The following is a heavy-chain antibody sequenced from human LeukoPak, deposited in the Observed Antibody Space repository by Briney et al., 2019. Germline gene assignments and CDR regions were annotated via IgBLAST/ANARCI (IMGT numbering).Heavy chain of an antibody. V-gene: IGHV3-23*01. Sequence: GRSLRLSCAASGFTFSSYAMSWVRQAPGKGLEWVSAISGSGGSTYYADSVKGRFTISRDNSKNTLYLQMNSLRAEDTAVYYCAKDWEAVDWFDPWGQGTLVTVSS. D-gene: IGHD6-19*01. CDR3: AKDWEAVDWFDP. J-gene: IGHJ5*02. CDR1: GFTFSSYA. CDR2: ISGSGGST.